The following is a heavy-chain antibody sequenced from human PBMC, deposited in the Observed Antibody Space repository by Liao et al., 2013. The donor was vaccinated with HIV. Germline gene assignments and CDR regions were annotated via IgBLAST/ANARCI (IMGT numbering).Heavy chain of an antibody. Sequence: QVQLQESGPGLVRPSETLSLNCTVSGGSIGSNYWNWIRQAPGKGLEWIGYIYYGGTTNYNPSLSSRVTMSVDRSKGQFSLKLSSVTVADTAIYYCVRASIAARLDFWGQGTLVTVSS. CDR2: IYYGGTT. V-gene: IGHV4-59*01. J-gene: IGHJ4*02. CDR1: GGSIGSNY. D-gene: IGHD6-6*01. CDR3: VRASIAARLDF.